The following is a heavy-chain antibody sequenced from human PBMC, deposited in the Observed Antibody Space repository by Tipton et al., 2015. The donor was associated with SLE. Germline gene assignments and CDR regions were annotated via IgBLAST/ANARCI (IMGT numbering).Heavy chain of an antibody. CDR2: SYYTGYF. J-gene: IGHJ4*02. CDR3: ASTIRHTNFDS. D-gene: IGHD4/OR15-4a*01. CDR1: GYSISDYY. Sequence: TLSLTCAVSGYSISDYYWGWVRQSPDKGLEWIGESYYTGYFNSNPSLKSRVTMSVDMSRNQFSLKLSSVTAADTAVYYCASTIRHTNFDSWGQGTLVTVSS. V-gene: IGHV4-59*04.